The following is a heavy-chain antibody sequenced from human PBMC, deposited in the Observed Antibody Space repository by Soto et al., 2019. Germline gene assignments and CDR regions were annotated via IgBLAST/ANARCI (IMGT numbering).Heavy chain of an antibody. J-gene: IGHJ5*02. V-gene: IGHV3-30-3*01. CDR3: ARNYLDYGDYVPWFDP. Sequence: QVQLVESGVGVVQPGRSLRLSCAASGFTFSSYAMHWVRQAPGKGLEWVAVISYDGSNKYYADSVKGRFTISRDNSKNTLYLQMNSLRAEDTAVYYCARNYLDYGDYVPWFDPWGQGTLVTVSS. CDR2: ISYDGSNK. D-gene: IGHD4-17*01. CDR1: GFTFSSYA.